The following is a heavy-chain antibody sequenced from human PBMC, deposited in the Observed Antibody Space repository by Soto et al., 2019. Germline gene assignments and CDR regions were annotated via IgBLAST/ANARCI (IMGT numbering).Heavy chain of an antibody. CDR1: GFTFSNYG. D-gene: IGHD3-10*01. J-gene: IGHJ6*02. CDR2: ISYDGRKI. Sequence: GGSLRLSCAASGFTFSNYGMHWVRQAPGKGLEWVTFISYDGRKIYYADSVKGRFTISRDNSKNTLYLQMNSLRGEDTAVFHCAKAGGAGYYYGMDVWGQGTTVTVSS. CDR3: AKAGGAGYYYGMDV. V-gene: IGHV3-30*18.